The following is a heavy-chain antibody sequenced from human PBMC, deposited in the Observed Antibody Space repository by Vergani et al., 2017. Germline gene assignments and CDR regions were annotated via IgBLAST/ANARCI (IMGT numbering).Heavy chain of an antibody. CDR3: ARVNTETNGHLYYYYYMDV. V-gene: IGHV4-34*01. CDR2: IDHTGRP. CDR1: GGSFTSYH. J-gene: IGHJ6*03. D-gene: IGHD4-11*01. Sequence: QVQLQQWGGGLLKPSETLSLTCVVTGGSFTSYHWTWIRQSPGEGLEWVGDIDHTGRPADNPSLKSRLTMSVDKSRNQFSLTLNSVTATDTAIYFCARVNTETNGHLYYYYYMDVGGQGTAVTVS.